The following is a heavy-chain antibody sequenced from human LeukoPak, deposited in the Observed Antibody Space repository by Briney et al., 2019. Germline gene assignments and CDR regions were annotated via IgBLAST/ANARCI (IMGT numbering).Heavy chain of an antibody. CDR1: GYSFTSYW. V-gene: IGHV5-51*01. Sequence: GESLKISCKGSGYSFTSYWIGWVRQMPGKGLEWMGIIYPGDSDTRYSPSFQGQVTISADKSISTAYLQWSSLKASDTAMYYCARHPYGSGSYFPNWLDPWGQGTLVTVSS. D-gene: IGHD3-10*01. CDR2: IYPGDSDT. J-gene: IGHJ5*02. CDR3: ARHPYGSGSYFPNWLDP.